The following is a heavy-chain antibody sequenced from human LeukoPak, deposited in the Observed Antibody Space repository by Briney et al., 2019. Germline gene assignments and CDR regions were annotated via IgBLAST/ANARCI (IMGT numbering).Heavy chain of an antibody. Sequence: SETLSLTCTVSGGSISSSSYYWGWIRQPPGKGLEWIGSIYYSGSTYYNPSLKSRVTISVDTSKNQFSLKLSSVTAADTAVYYCARHDSSSSRGYYFDYWGQGTLVTVSS. CDR2: IYYSGST. V-gene: IGHV4-39*07. CDR1: GGSISSSSYY. J-gene: IGHJ4*02. CDR3: ARHDSSSSRGYYFDY. D-gene: IGHD6-13*01.